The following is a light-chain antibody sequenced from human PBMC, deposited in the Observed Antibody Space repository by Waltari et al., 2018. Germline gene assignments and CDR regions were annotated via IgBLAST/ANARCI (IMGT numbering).Light chain of an antibody. CDR3: QSYDSSLSGSGV. J-gene: IGLJ3*02. V-gene: IGLV1-40*01. CDR2: GNS. Sequence: QSVLTPPPSVSGAPGQRVTISCTGSSPNIGAGYDVQWYQQLPGTAPKLLIYGNSNRPSGVPDRFSGSKSGTSASLAITGLQAEDEADYYCQSYDSSLSGSGVFGGGTKLTVL. CDR1: SPNIGAGYD.